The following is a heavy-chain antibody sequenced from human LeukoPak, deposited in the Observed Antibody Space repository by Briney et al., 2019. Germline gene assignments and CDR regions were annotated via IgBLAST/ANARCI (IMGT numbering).Heavy chain of an antibody. J-gene: IGHJ4*02. CDR1: GITLSDFW. D-gene: IGHD5-24*01. V-gene: IGHV3-15*01. CDR3: TRRSTI. CDR2: IKAKIHGETI. Sequence: PGGSLRLSCAASGITLSDFWFSWVRQAPGKGLEWVARIKAKIHGETIAYAAPVKGRFIISRDDSRNTVYLQMNSLKFEDTAMYYCTRRSTIWGRGTRVTVSS.